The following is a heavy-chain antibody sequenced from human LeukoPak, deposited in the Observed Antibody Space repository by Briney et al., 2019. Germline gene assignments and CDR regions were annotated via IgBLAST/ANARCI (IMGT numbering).Heavy chain of an antibody. J-gene: IGHJ4*02. D-gene: IGHD3-3*01. Sequence: PGGSLRLSCAASGFTFSSYGMHWVRQAPGKGLEWVAVISYDGSNKYYADSVKGRFTISRDNSKNTLYLQMNSLRAEDTAVYYCAKDQSYDFWSGSYYFDYWGQGTLVTVSS. CDR2: ISYDGSNK. CDR3: AKDQSYDFWSGSYYFDY. V-gene: IGHV3-30*18. CDR1: GFTFSSYG.